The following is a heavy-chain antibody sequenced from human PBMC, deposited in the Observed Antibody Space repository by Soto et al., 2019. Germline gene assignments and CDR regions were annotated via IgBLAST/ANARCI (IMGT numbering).Heavy chain of an antibody. CDR3: ARDRVTVTTLYYSYGMDF. CDR2: INPNSGGT. V-gene: IGHV1-2*04. J-gene: IGHJ6*01. CDR1: GYTFTGYY. Sequence: ASVKVSCKASGYTFTGYYMHWVRQAPGQGLEWMGWINPNSGGTNYAQKFQGWVTMTRDTSISTAYMELSRLRSDDTAVYYCARDRVTVTTLYYSYGMDFWGPGITVTVSS. D-gene: IGHD1-7*01.